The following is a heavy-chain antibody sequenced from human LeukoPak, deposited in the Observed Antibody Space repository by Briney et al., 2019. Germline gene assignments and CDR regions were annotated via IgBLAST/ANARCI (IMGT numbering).Heavy chain of an antibody. V-gene: IGHV3-23*01. D-gene: IGHD3-3*02. CDR3: AKGIFGVANSPPDY. J-gene: IGHJ4*02. CDR1: GFTFSNYW. Sequence: GGSVRLSCAASGFTFSNYWMSWVRQAPGKGLEWVSAISGSGGSTYYADSVKGRFTISRDNSKNTLYLQMNSLRAEDTAVYYCAKGIFGVANSPPDYWGQGTLVTVSS. CDR2: ISGSGGST.